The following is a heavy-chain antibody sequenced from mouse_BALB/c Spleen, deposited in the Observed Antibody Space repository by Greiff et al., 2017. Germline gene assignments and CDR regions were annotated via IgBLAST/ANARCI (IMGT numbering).Heavy chain of an antibody. J-gene: IGHJ1*01. CDR1: GYTFTDYF. V-gene: IGHV1-84*02. CDR3: ARGGNYNWYFDV. Sequence: QVQLQQSGPELVKPGASVKISCKASGYTFTDYFINWVKQKPGQGLDWIGWIYPGSGNTKYNEKFKGKATLTVDTSSSTAYMQLSSLTSEDTAVYFCARGGNYNWYFDVWGAGTTVTVSS. CDR2: IYPGSGNT. D-gene: IGHD2-1*01.